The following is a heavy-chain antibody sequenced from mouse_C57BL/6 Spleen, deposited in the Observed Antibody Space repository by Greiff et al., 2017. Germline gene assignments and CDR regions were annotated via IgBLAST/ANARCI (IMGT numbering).Heavy chain of an antibody. Sequence: QVQLQQPGAELVMPGASVKLSCKASGYTFTSYWMHWVKQRPGQGLEWIGEIDPSDSYTNYNQKFKGKSTLTVDKTSSTAYMQLSSLTSEDSAFYYCANSLTGKGNWYFDVWGTGTTVTVSS. CDR2: IDPSDSYT. V-gene: IGHV1-69*01. J-gene: IGHJ1*03. D-gene: IGHD4-1*01. CDR1: GYTFTSYW. CDR3: ANSLTGKGNWYFDV.